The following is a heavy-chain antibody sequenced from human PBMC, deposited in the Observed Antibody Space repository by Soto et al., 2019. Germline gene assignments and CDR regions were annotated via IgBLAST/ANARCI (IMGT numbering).Heavy chain of an antibody. J-gene: IGHJ4*02. Sequence: SETLSLTCTVSGGSISSSSYYWGWIRQPPGKGLEWIGSIYYSGSTYYNPSLKSRVTISVDTSKNQFSLKLSSVTAADTAVYYCAIQRPYMWGSYIYFDYWGQGTLVTVS. CDR3: AIQRPYMWGSYIYFDY. V-gene: IGHV4-39*01. D-gene: IGHD3-16*01. CDR2: IYYSGST. CDR1: GGSISSSSYY.